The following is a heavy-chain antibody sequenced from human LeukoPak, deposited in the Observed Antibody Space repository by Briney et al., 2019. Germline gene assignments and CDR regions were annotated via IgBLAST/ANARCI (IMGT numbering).Heavy chain of an antibody. J-gene: IGHJ3*02. V-gene: IGHV4-34*01. CDR2: INHSGST. CDR1: GGSFSGYY. CDR3: ARGLVIAIAAAGTGAFDI. D-gene: IGHD6-13*01. Sequence: PSETLSLTCAVYGGSFSGYYWSWIRQPPGKGLEWIGEINHSGSTNYNPSLKSRATISVDTSKNQFSLKLSSVTAADTAVYYCARGLVIAIAAAGTGAFDIWGQGTMVTVSS.